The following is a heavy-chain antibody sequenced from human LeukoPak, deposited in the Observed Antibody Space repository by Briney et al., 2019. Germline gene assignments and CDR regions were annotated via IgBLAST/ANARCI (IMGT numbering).Heavy chain of an antibody. CDR3: VRESIGFDY. CDR2: IKQDGSEK. CDR1: GFTFSRHW. D-gene: IGHD2-15*01. J-gene: IGHJ4*02. Sequence: GGSLRLSCAASGFTFSRHWMSWVRQAPGKGLEWVANIKQDGSEKYYVDSVKGRFTISRDNAKNSLSLQMNSLRADDTAVYYCVRESIGFDYWGQGTLVTVSS. V-gene: IGHV3-7*01.